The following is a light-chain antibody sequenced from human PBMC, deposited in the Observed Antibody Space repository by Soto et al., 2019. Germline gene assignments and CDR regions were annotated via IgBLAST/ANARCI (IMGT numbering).Light chain of an antibody. CDR2: STN. V-gene: IGLV8-61*01. J-gene: IGLJ3*02. CDR1: SGSVSTDYY. CDR3: VLYMGSGISV. Sequence: QTVVTQEPSFPVSPGGTVTLTCGLNSGSVSTDYYPSWYQQTPGQAPRTLIYSTNTRSPGVPDRFFGSILGNKAALTITGAQTEDESDYYCVLYMGSGISVFGGGTKLTVL.